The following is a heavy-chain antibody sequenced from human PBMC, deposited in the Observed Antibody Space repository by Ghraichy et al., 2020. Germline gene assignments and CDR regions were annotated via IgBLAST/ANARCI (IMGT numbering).Heavy chain of an antibody. CDR1: GFTFSSYW. CDR3: ARDPRFRGYSGYGDY. J-gene: IGHJ4*02. CDR2: IKQDGSEK. Sequence: GESLNISCAASGFTFSSYWMSWVRQAPGKGLEWVANIKQDGSEKYYVDSVKGRFTISRDNAKNSLYLQMNSLRAEDTAVYYCARDPRFRGYSGYGDYWGQGTLVTVSS. V-gene: IGHV3-7*03. D-gene: IGHD5-12*01.